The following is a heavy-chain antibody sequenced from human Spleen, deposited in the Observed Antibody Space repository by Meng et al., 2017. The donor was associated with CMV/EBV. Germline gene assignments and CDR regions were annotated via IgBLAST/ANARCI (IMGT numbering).Heavy chain of an antibody. CDR3: ARDAAAGTAMGIFDF. CDR2: IKQDGSEK. J-gene: IGHJ4*02. D-gene: IGHD5-18*01. CDR1: GFTFSRYW. V-gene: IGHV3-7*01. Sequence: GGSLRLSCAASGFTFSRYWMSWVRQAPGKGLEWVANIKQDGSEKKYVNSVKGRFTISRDNSKNTVYLQMDSLRAEDTAIFYCARDAAAGTAMGIFDFWGRGTLVTVSS.